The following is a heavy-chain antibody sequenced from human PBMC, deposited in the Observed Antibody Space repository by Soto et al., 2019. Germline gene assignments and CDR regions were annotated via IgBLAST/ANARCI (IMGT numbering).Heavy chain of an antibody. CDR1: GYYITAGGYY. D-gene: IGHD6-19*01. J-gene: IGHJ5*02. V-gene: IGHV4-31*03. CDR2: FYSSGSI. Sequence: LSLSCFVAGYYITAGGYYWSWIRHHPGKGLEWIGSFYSSGSIIYNPSLRSRVSISGDTSSNQFYMSLTSVTAADTARYYCARMYSSGSGWFHAWGQGTLVTVSS. CDR3: ARMYSSGSGWFHA.